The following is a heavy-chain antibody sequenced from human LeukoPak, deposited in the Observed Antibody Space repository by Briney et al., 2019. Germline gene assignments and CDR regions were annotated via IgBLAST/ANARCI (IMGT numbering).Heavy chain of an antibody. J-gene: IGHJ6*02. CDR2: ISYDGSNK. CDR3: AGERRYYDILTGPYGMDV. Sequence: GGSLRLSCAASGFTFSSYGMHWVRQAPGKGLEWVAVISYDGSNKYYADSVKGRFTISRDNSKNTLYLQMNSLRAEDTAVYYCAGERRYYDILTGPYGMDVWGQGTTVTVSS. D-gene: IGHD3-9*01. V-gene: IGHV3-30*03. CDR1: GFTFSSYG.